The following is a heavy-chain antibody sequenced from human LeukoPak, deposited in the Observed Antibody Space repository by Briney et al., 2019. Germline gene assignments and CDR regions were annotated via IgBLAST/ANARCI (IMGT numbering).Heavy chain of an antibody. J-gene: IGHJ3*02. CDR3: AKMWRLVDAFDI. Sequence: GGSLRLSCAASGFTFSSYEMNWVRQAPGKGLEWVAFIRYDGSNKYYADSVKGRFTISRDNSKNTLYLQMNSLRAEDTAVYYSAKMWRLVDAFDIWGQGTMVTVSS. CDR2: IRYDGSNK. D-gene: IGHD2-21*01. V-gene: IGHV3-30*02. CDR1: GFTFSSYE.